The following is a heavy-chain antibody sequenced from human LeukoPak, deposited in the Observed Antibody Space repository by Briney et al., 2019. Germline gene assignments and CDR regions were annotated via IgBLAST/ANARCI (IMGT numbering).Heavy chain of an antibody. CDR2: MYYSGNT. CDR1: GGSISSSTYY. V-gene: IGHV4-39*02. CDR3: ARDLFTCSSTSCYISGSFDI. D-gene: IGHD2-2*02. Sequence: PSETLSLTCTVSGGSISSSTYYWGWIRQPPGKGLEWIGSMYYSGNTYYNPSLKSRVTISVDTSKNQFSLKLSSVTAADTAVYYCARDLFTCSSTSCYISGSFDIWGQGTTVTVSS. J-gene: IGHJ3*02.